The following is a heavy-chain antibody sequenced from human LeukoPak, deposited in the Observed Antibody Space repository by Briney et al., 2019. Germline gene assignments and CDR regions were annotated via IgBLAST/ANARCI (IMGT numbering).Heavy chain of an antibody. J-gene: IGHJ6*03. D-gene: IGHD5-12*01. Sequence: GASVKVSCKASGGTFSSYAISWVRQAPGQGLEWMGWINPNSGGTNYAQKFQGRVTMTGDTSISTAYMELSSLRSDDTAVYYCARLYSGYGNYYYMDVWGKGTTVTVSS. CDR2: INPNSGGT. CDR1: GGTFSSYA. V-gene: IGHV1-2*02. CDR3: ARLYSGYGNYYYMDV.